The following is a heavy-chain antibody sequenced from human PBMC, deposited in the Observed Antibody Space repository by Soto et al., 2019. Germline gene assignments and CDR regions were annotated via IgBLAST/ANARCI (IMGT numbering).Heavy chain of an antibody. D-gene: IGHD3-3*01. Sequence: SGPTLVNPTETLTLTCTVSGFSLSNARMGVSWIRQPPGKALEWLAHIFSNDEKSYSTSLKSRLTISKDTSKSQVVLTMTNMDPVDTATYYCARIFLYYDFWSGYSLRVWFVPWGQGTLVTVFS. J-gene: IGHJ5*02. CDR3: ARIFLYYDFWSGYSLRVWFVP. CDR1: GFSLSNARMG. CDR2: IFSNDEK. V-gene: IGHV2-26*01.